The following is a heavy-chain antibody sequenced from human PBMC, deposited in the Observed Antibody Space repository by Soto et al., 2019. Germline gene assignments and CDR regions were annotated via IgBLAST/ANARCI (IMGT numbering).Heavy chain of an antibody. CDR3: GRVWVAARADY. V-gene: IGHV4-34*01. J-gene: IGHJ4*02. CDR2: INHSGST. D-gene: IGHD6-6*01. Sequence: SETLSLTCAVYGGSFSGYYWSWIRQPPGKGLEWIGEINHSGSTNYNPSLKSRVTISVDTSKNQFSLKLSSVTAADTAVYYCGRVWVAARADYWGQGTLVTVSS. CDR1: GGSFSGYY.